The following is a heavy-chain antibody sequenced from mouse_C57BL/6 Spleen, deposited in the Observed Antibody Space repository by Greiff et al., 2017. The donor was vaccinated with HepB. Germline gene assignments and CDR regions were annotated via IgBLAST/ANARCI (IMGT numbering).Heavy chain of an antibody. Sequence: EVKLVESGGGLVKPGGSLKLSCAASGFTFSDYGMHWVRQAPEKGLEWVAYISSGSSTIYYADTVKGRFTISRDNAKNTLFLQMTSLRSEDTAMYYCARGYDYGGRYYFDYWGQGTTLTVSS. V-gene: IGHV5-17*01. CDR2: ISSGSSTI. CDR1: GFTFSDYG. CDR3: ARGYDYGGRYYFDY. J-gene: IGHJ2*01. D-gene: IGHD2-4*01.